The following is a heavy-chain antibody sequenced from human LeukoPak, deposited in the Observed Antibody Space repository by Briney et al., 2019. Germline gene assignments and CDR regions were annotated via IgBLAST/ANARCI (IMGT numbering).Heavy chain of an antibody. CDR1: GGSISSGSYY. J-gene: IGHJ4*02. Sequence: SETLSLTYTVSGGSISSGSYYWSWIRQPAGKGLEWIGRIYTSGSTNYNPSLKSRVTISVDTSKNQFSLKLSSVTAADTAVYYCARDFDYWGQGTLVSVSS. V-gene: IGHV4-61*02. CDR2: IYTSGST. CDR3: ARDFDY.